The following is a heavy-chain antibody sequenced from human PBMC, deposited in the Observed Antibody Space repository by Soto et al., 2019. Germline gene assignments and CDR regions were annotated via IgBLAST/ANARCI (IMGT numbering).Heavy chain of an antibody. CDR1: GGSISSYY. J-gene: IGHJ3*02. CDR2: IKSKTDGGTT. CDR3: TTGIMRRQGAFDI. D-gene: IGHD3-16*01. V-gene: IGHV3-15*01. Sequence: ETLSLTCTVSGGSISSYYWSWFRQAPGKGLEWVGRIKSKTDGGTTDYAAPVKGRFTVSRDDSKNTLYLQMNSLKTEDTAVYYCTTGIMRRQGAFDIWGQGTMVTVSS.